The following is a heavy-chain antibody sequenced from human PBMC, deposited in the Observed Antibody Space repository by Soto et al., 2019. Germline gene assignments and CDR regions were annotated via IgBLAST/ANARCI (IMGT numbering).Heavy chain of an antibody. CDR1: GFTFNSAW. J-gene: IGHJ4*02. D-gene: IGHD3-3*01. Sequence: GGSLRLSCSVSGFTFNSAWMSWVRQAPGKGLEWVSGISGSGGSTYYADSVRGRFTISRDNAKSTLYLQMNSLRVEDTATYYCAKGGPPVGVTIFGVFEYWGQGSLVTVSS. CDR2: ISGSGGST. V-gene: IGHV3-23*01. CDR3: AKGGPPVGVTIFGVFEY.